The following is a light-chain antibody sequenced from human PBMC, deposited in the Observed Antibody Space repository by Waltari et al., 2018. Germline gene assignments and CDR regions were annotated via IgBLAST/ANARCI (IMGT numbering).Light chain of an antibody. CDR1: QSVTRAL. J-gene: IGKJ1*01. Sequence: EILLTQSPGTLSLSPGERATLSFRASQSVTRALAWYQQKPGQAPRLLIYNASNRATGIPDRFSGSGSGTDFSLTISRLEPEDFAVYYCQHYVRLPATFGQGTKVEIK. CDR3: QHYVRLPAT. CDR2: NAS. V-gene: IGKV3-20*01.